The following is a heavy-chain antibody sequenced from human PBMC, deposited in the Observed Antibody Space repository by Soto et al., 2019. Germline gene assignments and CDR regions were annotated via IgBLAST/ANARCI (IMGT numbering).Heavy chain of an antibody. J-gene: IGHJ4*02. D-gene: IGHD3-16*02. Sequence: QITLKESGPTLVKPTQTLTLTCTFSGFSLSTSGVGGGWFRQPQGKALEWLALIFWADDKRYSPSLKSRPTITKDTSKNQVVLTMTNMDPVDTATYYCAHRTSMITFGGVIVPYYFDYWGQGTLVNVSS. CDR3: AHRTSMITFGGVIVPYYFDY. CDR2: IFWADDK. V-gene: IGHV2-5*02. CDR1: GFSLSTSGVG.